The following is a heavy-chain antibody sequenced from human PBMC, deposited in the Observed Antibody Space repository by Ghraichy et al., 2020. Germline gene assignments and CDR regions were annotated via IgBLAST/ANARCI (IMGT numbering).Heavy chain of an antibody. CDR3: ARDSRVGKWNLPVAFDI. CDR2: ISSSGGTI. D-gene: IGHD1-26*01. CDR1: GFTFSSYE. J-gene: IGHJ3*02. V-gene: IGHV3-48*03. Sequence: GGSLRLSCAASGFTFSSYEMNWARQAPGKGLEWVSYISSSGGTIIYADSVKGRFSISRDNAKNSLYLQMNSLRAEDTAVYYCARDSRVGKWNLPVAFDIWGQGTMVTVSS.